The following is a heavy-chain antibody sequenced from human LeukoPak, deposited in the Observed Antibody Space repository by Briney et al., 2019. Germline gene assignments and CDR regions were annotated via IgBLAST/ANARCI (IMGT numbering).Heavy chain of an antibody. Sequence: ASVKVSCKASGYTFTGYYIHWVRQAPGQGPEWMGWISPNSGSTNYAQKFQGRVTMTRDTSISTAYMELSRLRSDDTAVYYCARSLRAGESNYWGQGTLVTVSS. V-gene: IGHV1-2*02. D-gene: IGHD3-10*01. J-gene: IGHJ4*02. CDR3: ARSLRAGESNY. CDR1: GYTFTGYY. CDR2: ISPNSGST.